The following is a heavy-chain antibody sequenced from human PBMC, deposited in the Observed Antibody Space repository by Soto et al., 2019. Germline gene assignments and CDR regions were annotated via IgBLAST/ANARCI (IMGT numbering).Heavy chain of an antibody. D-gene: IGHD3-9*01. Sequence: SVKGSCKASGGTFSRYTVSWVRQAPGQGLEWMGRIIPILGIANYAQKFQGRVTITADKSTSTAYMELSSLRSEDTAVYYCASGPGGELRYFDWFLYWGQGTLVTVSS. CDR2: IIPILGIA. V-gene: IGHV1-69*02. J-gene: IGHJ4*02. CDR3: ASGPGGELRYFDWFLY. CDR1: GGTFSRYT.